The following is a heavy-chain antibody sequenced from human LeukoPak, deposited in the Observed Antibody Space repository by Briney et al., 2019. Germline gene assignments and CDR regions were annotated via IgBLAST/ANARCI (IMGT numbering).Heavy chain of an antibody. CDR3: ARHGDGYSLGREDY. V-gene: IGHV4-61*02. J-gene: IGHJ4*02. CDR2: IYTSGST. CDR1: GGSISSGSYY. Sequence: SETLSLTCTVSGGSISSGSYYWSWIRQPAGKGLEWIGRIYTSGSTNYNPSLKSRVTISVDTSKNQFSLKLSSVTAADTAVYYCARHGDGYSLGREDYWGQGTLVTVSS. D-gene: IGHD5-24*01.